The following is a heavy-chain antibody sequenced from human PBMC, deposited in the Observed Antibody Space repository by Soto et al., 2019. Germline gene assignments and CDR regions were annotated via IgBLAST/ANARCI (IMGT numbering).Heavy chain of an antibody. CDR3: ASSWFGDHTFDY. CDR1: GGSISRGGYY. J-gene: IGHJ4*02. D-gene: IGHD3-10*01. Sequence: TLSLTCTVSGGSISRGGYYWSWIRQHPGKGLEWIGYIYYSGSTYYNPSLKSRVTISVDTSKNQFSLKLSSVTAADTAVYYCASSWFGDHTFDYWGQGTLVTVSS. CDR2: IYYSGST. V-gene: IGHV4-31*03.